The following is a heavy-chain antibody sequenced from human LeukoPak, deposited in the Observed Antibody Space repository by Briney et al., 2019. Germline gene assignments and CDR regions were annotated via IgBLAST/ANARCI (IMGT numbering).Heavy chain of an antibody. CDR3: ARDVRGYSGYDYGSYYFDY. V-gene: IGHV3-21*05. CDR1: GFTFNTYG. Sequence: GGSLRLSCAASGFTFNTYGMNWVRQAPGKGLEWLSYTSSSSNPIYYADSVKGRFTISRDNAKNSLYLQMNSLRAEDTAVYYCARDVRGYSGYDYGSYYFDYWGQGTLVTVSS. CDR2: TSSSSNPI. D-gene: IGHD5-12*01. J-gene: IGHJ4*02.